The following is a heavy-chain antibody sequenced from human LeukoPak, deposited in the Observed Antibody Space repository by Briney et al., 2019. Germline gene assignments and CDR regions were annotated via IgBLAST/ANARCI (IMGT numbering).Heavy chain of an antibody. CDR3: ARAEYSSGWPIYYYYGMDV. J-gene: IGHJ6*02. CDR1: GYTFTIYD. D-gene: IGHD6-19*01. V-gene: IGHV1-8*01. Sequence: ASVTVSCKASGYTFTIYDINWVRQATGQGLEWMGWMNPNSGNTGYAQRFQGRVTMTRNTSISTAYMELSSLRSEDTAVYYCARAEYSSGWPIYYYYGMDVWGQGTTVTVSS. CDR2: MNPNSGNT.